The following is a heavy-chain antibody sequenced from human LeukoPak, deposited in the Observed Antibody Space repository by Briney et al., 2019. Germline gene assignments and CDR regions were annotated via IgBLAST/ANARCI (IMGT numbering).Heavy chain of an antibody. Sequence: GGSLRLSCAASGFTFSSYWMSWVRQTPGKGLEWVAHLNQDGSERYYVDSVKGRFTISRENAKNSLYLQMNSLRGEDTAVYYCAEFGSGSNFDYWGQGILVTVSS. CDR2: LNQDGSER. CDR3: AEFGSGSNFDY. V-gene: IGHV3-7*02. CDR1: GFTFSSYW. D-gene: IGHD3-10*01. J-gene: IGHJ4*02.